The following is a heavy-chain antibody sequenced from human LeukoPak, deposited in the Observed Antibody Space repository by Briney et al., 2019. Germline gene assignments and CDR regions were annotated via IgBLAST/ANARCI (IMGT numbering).Heavy chain of an antibody. CDR3: VSFYETY. D-gene: IGHD2/OR15-2a*01. V-gene: IGHV3-7*01. CDR1: TFTFSNYW. CDR2: IKQDGSEK. J-gene: IGHJ4*02. Sequence: GGSLRLSCAASTFTFSNYWMSWVRQAPGKGLEWVANIKQDGSEKYYVDSVKGRFTISIDNAKSTVYLQMNSLRAEDTAVYYCVSFYETYWGRGTLVTVSS.